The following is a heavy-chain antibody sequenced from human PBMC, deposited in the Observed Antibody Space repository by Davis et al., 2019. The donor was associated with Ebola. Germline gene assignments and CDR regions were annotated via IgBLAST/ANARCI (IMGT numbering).Heavy chain of an antibody. J-gene: IGHJ4*02. Sequence: ASVKVSCKASGFTLANYAIHWVRQAPGQRLEWMGWVHGGNGNTKYSQKFQGRVTITRDTSASTAYMELSSLRSEDTAVYYCARGEQWLVFDYWGQGTLVTVSS. D-gene: IGHD6-19*01. V-gene: IGHV1-3*01. CDR2: VHGGNGNT. CDR1: GFTLANYA. CDR3: ARGEQWLVFDY.